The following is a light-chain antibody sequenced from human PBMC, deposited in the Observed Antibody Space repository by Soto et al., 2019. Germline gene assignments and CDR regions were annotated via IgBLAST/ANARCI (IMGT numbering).Light chain of an antibody. CDR1: SSDVGGYNY. V-gene: IGLV2-14*01. J-gene: IGLJ1*01. Sequence: QSVLTQPAPVSGSPGQPITISCPGTSSDVGGYNYVSWYQQHPGKAPKLMIYEVSNRPSGVSNRFSGSKSGNTASLTISGLQAEDEADYYCSSYTSSSTLEVFGTGTKVTVL. CDR3: SSYTSSSTLEV. CDR2: EVS.